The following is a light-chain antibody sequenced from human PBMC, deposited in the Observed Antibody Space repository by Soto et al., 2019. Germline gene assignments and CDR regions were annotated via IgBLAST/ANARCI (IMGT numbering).Light chain of an antibody. J-gene: IGLJ1*01. CDR1: SSDVGGYNY. V-gene: IGLV2-8*01. CDR2: DVS. Sequence: QSVLTQPPSASGSPGQSVTISCTGTSSDVGGYNYVSWYRQFPGKAPKLMIYDVSERPSGVPDRFSGSKSGNTASLTVSGLQAEDEADYYCSSYAGSINFYVFGTGNKVTVL. CDR3: SSYAGSINFYV.